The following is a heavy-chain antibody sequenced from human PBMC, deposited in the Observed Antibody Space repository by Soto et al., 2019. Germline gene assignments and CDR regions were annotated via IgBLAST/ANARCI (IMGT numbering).Heavy chain of an antibody. V-gene: IGHV3-23*01. CDR2: IINTGGDT. D-gene: IGHD1-26*01. CDR1: GLTFSRYA. J-gene: IGHJ4*02. Sequence: GGSLRLSCVVSGLTFSRYAMSWVRQAPGKGLEWVSAIINTGGDTLYADSVKARFTISRDNFKNTLYLQMNSLRAEDAAIYYCAKASGESYPESRVFDQWGQGTRVTVSS. CDR3: AKASGESYPESRVFDQ.